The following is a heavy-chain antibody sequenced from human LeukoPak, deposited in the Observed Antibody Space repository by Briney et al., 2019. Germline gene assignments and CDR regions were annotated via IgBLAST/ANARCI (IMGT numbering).Heavy chain of an antibody. D-gene: IGHD3-22*01. CDR2: IYYSGST. CDR1: GGSISSGGYY. V-gene: IGHV4-31*03. J-gene: IGHJ4*02. Sequence: SETLSLTCTVSGGSISSGGYYWSWIRQHPGKGLEWIGYIYYSGSTYYNPSLKSRVTISVDTSKNQFSLKLSSVTAADTAVYYCARDLQPTYYYDSSGYYVGYWGQGTLVTVST. CDR3: ARDLQPTYYYDSSGYYVGY.